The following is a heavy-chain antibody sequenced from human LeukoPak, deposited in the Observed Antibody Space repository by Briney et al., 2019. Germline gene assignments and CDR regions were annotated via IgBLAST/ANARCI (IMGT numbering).Heavy chain of an antibody. CDR1: GFTFDDYA. CDR2: ISWNSGSI. Sequence: GGSLRLSCAASGFTFDDYAMHWVRQAPGKGLEWVSGISWNSGSIGYADSVKGRFTISRDNAKNSLYLQMNSLRAEDTALYYCAREYYYDSSGYPYYFDCWGQGTLVTVSS. J-gene: IGHJ4*02. CDR3: AREYYYDSSGYPYYFDC. D-gene: IGHD3-22*01. V-gene: IGHV3-9*01.